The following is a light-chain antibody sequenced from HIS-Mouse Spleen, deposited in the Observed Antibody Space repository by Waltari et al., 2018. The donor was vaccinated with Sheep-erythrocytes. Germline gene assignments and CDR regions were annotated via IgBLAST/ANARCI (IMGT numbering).Light chain of an antibody. Sequence: DIVRNQSLLSLPVTAGEQDSISCRSSHSLLHSNGYNYSDWYLQKPGQSPQPLFYLGSNRASGVPDRFSGSGSGTDFTLKISRVEAEDVGVYYCMQALQTMYTFGQGTKLEIK. CDR3: MQALQTMYT. CDR1: HSLLHSNGYNY. V-gene: IGKV2-28*01. J-gene: IGKJ2*01. CDR2: LGS.